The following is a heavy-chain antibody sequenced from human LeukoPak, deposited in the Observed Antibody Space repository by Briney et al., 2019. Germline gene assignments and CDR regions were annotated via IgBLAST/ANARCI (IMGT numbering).Heavy chain of an antibody. Sequence: SETLSLTCAVYGGSFSGYYWSLIRQPPGKGLEWIGEINHSGSTNYNPSLKSRVTISVDTSKNQFSLKLSSVTAADTAVYYCARGLTYYDFWSGYFRFDPWGQGTLVTVSS. V-gene: IGHV4-34*01. J-gene: IGHJ5*02. CDR3: ARGLTYYDFWSGYFRFDP. CDR1: GGSFSGYY. D-gene: IGHD3-3*01. CDR2: INHSGST.